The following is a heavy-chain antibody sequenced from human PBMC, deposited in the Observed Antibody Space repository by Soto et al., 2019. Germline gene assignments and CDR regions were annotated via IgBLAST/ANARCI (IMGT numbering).Heavy chain of an antibody. CDR2: TYFRSKRYT. Sequence: QVQLQQSGPGLVKPSQTLSLTCAISGDSVSSNSAAWNWIRQSSSRGLEWLGRTYFRSKRYTGYAPSVKSRITINPDTSKNQFSLQLTSVTPEDTAVYYCTDRDVQYWGQGTLVTVSS. CDR1: GDSVSSNSAA. V-gene: IGHV6-1*01. J-gene: IGHJ4*02. CDR3: TDRDVQY.